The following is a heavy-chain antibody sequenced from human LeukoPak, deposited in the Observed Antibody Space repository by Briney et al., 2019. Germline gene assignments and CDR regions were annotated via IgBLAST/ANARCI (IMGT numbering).Heavy chain of an antibody. J-gene: IGHJ2*01. CDR3: ARVGRSSGWYHWYFDL. CDR1: GGAFSGYY. CDR2: IYYSGST. V-gene: IGHV4-59*01. Sequence: PSETLSLTCGVSGGAFSGYYWSWIRQPPGKGLEWIGYIYYSGSTNYNPSLKSRVTISVDTSKNQFSLKLSSVTAADTAVYYCARVGRSSGWYHWYFDLWGRGTLVTVSS. D-gene: IGHD6-19*01.